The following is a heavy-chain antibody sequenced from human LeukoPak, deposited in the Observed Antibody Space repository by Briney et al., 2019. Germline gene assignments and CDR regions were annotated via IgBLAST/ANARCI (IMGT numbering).Heavy chain of an antibody. J-gene: IGHJ4*02. Sequence: SETLSLTCTVSGGSFSSGGYYWSWIRQHPGKGLEWIGYIYYSGSTYYNPSHKSRVTISVDTSKNQFSLKLSSVTAADTAVYYCARALDYYYGSGSYQRYFDYWGQGTLVTVSS. CDR1: GGSFSSGGYY. CDR3: ARALDYYYGSGSYQRYFDY. V-gene: IGHV4-31*03. CDR2: IYYSGST. D-gene: IGHD3-10*01.